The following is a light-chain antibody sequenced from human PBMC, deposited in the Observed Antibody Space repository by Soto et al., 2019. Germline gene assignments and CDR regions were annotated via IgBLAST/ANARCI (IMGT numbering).Light chain of an antibody. CDR1: SGHSSYI. CDR2: LEGSGSY. J-gene: IGLJ3*02. V-gene: IGLV4-60*02. CDR3: EAWDSNWV. Sequence: QSVLTQSSSASASLGSSVKLTCTLSSGHSSYIIAWHQQQPGKAPRYLMKLEGSGSYNQGSGVPDRFSGSGSGAERYLTISNLQFEDEADYYCEAWDSNWVFGGGTKVTVL.